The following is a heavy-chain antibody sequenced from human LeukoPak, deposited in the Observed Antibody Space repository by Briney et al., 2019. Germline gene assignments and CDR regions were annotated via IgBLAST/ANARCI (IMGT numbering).Heavy chain of an antibody. CDR3: ARFSAGQISD. J-gene: IGHJ4*02. CDR2: IYSGGST. CDR1: GFTVSSNY. D-gene: IGHD3-10*01. V-gene: IGHV3-66*01. Sequence: PGGSLRLSCPASGFTVSSNYMSWVRQAPGKGLEWVSVIYSGGSTYYADSVKGRFTISRDNSKNTLYLQMNSLRAEDTAVYYCARFSAGQISDWGQGTLVTVSS.